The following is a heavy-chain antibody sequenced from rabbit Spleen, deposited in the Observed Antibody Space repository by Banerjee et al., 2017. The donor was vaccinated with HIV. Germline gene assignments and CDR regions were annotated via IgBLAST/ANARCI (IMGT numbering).Heavy chain of an antibody. Sequence: QEQLVESGGGLVQPEGSLTLTCKASGVSLNDKDVMCWVRQAPGKGLEWIACIYTGSSGATDYANWAKGRFTISKTSSTTVTLQMTSLTAADTATYFCARGSAAMTIMITGFYLNLWGPGTLVTVS. V-gene: IGHV1S45*01. D-gene: IGHD2-1*01. CDR1: GVSLNDKDV. CDR3: ARGSAAMTIMITGFYLNL. J-gene: IGHJ4*01. CDR2: IYTGSSGAT.